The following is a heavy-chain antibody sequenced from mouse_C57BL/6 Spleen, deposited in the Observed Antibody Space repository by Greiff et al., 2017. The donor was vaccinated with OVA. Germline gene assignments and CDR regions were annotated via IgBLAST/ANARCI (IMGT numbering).Heavy chain of an antibody. CDR3: ARQRTYYGSSDEGWYFDV. CDR2: ISTGGGST. D-gene: IGHD1-1*01. CDR1: GFTFSDYY. J-gene: IGHJ1*03. V-gene: IGHV5-12*01. Sequence: EVMLVESGGGLVQPGGSLKLSCAASGFTFSDYYMYWVRQTPEKRLEWVAYISTGGGSTYYPDTVKGRFTISRDNAKNTLYLQMSRLKSEDTAMYYCARQRTYYGSSDEGWYFDVWGTGTTVTVSS.